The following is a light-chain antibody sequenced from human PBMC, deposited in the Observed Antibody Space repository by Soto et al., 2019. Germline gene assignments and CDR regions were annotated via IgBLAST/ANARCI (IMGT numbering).Light chain of an antibody. CDR2: DDD. CDR1: GTNY. CDR3: GSWAAGLPVV. J-gene: IGLJ2*01. V-gene: IGLV1-51*01. Sequence: QSVLTQPPSVSAAPGQKVTISCSGSGTNYVSWYQQFPGMAPKLLIYDDDKRPSEISDRFSGSKSDTSAALVITGLQTGDEADYYCGSWAAGLPVVFGGGTKLTVL.